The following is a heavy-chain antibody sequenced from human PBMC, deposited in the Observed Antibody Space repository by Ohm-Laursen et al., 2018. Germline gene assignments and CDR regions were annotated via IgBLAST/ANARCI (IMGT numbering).Heavy chain of an antibody. CDR3: VKGPGGYRYGDY. CDR1: GFTFTNYA. Sequence: SLRLSCAASGFTFTNYAMSWVRQAPGKGLEWVSALSPGGGTNTYYTDSVRGRFTISRDNSKNTLYLQMNSLRAEDTAVYSCVKGPGGYRYGDYWGQGTLVTVSS. CDR2: LSPGGGTNT. V-gene: IGHV3-23*01. J-gene: IGHJ4*02. D-gene: IGHD5-18*01.